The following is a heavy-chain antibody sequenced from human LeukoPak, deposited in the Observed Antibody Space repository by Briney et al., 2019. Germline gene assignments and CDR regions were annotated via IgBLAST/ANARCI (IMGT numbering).Heavy chain of an antibody. CDR2: IYYSGST. Sequence: SQTLSLTCTVSSGSISSGGHFWSWIRQHPGKGLEWIGYIYYSGSTNYNPSLKSRVTISVDMSKNQFSLKLSSVTAADTAVYYCARAPMPNYYYYYMDVWGKGTTVTVSS. J-gene: IGHJ6*03. V-gene: IGHV4-30-4*01. D-gene: IGHD2-2*01. CDR1: SGSISSGGHF. CDR3: ARAPMPNYYYYYMDV.